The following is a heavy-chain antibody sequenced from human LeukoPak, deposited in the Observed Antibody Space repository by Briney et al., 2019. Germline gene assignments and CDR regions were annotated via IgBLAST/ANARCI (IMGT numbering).Heavy chain of an antibody. Sequence: PSETLSLTCAVYGGSFSGYYWSWIRQPPGKGLEWIGEINHSGSTNYNPSLKSRVTISVDTSKNQFSLKLSSVTAADTAVYYCAREGSDYGDPYYYYYYMDVWGKGTTVTVSS. D-gene: IGHD4-17*01. CDR3: AREGSDYGDPYYYYYYMDV. CDR2: INHSGST. V-gene: IGHV4-34*01. J-gene: IGHJ6*03. CDR1: GGSFSGYY.